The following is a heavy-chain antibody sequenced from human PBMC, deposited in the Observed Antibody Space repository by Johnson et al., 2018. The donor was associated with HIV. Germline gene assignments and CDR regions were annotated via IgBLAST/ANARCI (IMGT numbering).Heavy chain of an antibody. CDR1: GFTFDEYA. J-gene: IGHJ3*02. CDR3: ARVYYYDSSGIDAFDI. CDR2: ISWKSISI. D-gene: IGHD3-22*01. V-gene: IGHV3-9*01. Sequence: EVQLVESGGGVVQPGRSLRLSCAASGFTFDEYAMHWVRQAPGKGLEWVSGISWKSISIGYVDSVKGRFTISRDNAKNSLYLQMNSLRAEDTAVYYCARVYYYDSSGIDAFDIWGQGTMVTVSS.